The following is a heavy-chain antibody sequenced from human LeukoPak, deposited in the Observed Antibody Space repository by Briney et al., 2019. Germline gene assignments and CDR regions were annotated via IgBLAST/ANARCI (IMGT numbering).Heavy chain of an antibody. CDR3: ARGSGVQVWSSLDY. CDR2: ISSSGSYI. D-gene: IGHD5-18*01. J-gene: IGHJ4*02. Sequence: PGGSLRLSCAASAFTFSSYSMNWVRQAPGKGPERVSSISSSGSYIYYVDSVKGRFTISRDNAKNSLHLQMNSLRAEDTAVYYCARGSGVQVWSSLDYWGQGTLVTVSS. CDR1: AFTFSSYS. V-gene: IGHV3-21*01.